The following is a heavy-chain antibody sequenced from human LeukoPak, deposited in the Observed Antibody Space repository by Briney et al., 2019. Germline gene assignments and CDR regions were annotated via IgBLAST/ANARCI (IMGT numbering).Heavy chain of an antibody. CDR2: ISNSGGTT. D-gene: IGHD1-26*01. Sequence: AGGSLRLSCAASGFTFTDYYMSWIRQTPEKGLEWVSYISNSGGTTYYADSVKGRFTISRDNANNSLYLQMNSLTAEDTAAYYCATGSGFDDWGQGTLVTVSS. CDR3: ATGSGFDD. J-gene: IGHJ4*02. V-gene: IGHV3-11*01. CDR1: GFTFTDYY.